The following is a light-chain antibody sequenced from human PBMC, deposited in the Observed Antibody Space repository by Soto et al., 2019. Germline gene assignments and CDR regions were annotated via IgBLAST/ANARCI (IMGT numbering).Light chain of an antibody. Sequence: DLQMTQTPSSVSASVGERVTITCRASQGISTYLAWYQQKPGKAPNLLIYTASTLQTGVPSRFSGSAFGTEFTLTISSLQPEDFATYYCQQLAGFPITFGQGTRLEIK. CDR3: QQLAGFPIT. J-gene: IGKJ5*01. CDR2: TAS. CDR1: QGISTY. V-gene: IGKV1-9*01.